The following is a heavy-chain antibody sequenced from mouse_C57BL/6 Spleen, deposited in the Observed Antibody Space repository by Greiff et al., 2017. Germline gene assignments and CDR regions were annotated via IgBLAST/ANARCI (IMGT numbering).Heavy chain of an antibody. V-gene: IGHV5-12*01. Sequence: EVKLVESGGGLVQPGGSLKLSCAASGFTFSDYYMYWVRQTPEKRLEWVAYISNGGGSTYYPDTVKGRFTISRDNAKNTLYLQMSRLKSEDTAMYYCASYGYDGYWYFDVWGTGTTVTVSS. CDR2: ISNGGGST. D-gene: IGHD2-2*01. J-gene: IGHJ1*03. CDR3: ASYGYDGYWYFDV. CDR1: GFTFSDYY.